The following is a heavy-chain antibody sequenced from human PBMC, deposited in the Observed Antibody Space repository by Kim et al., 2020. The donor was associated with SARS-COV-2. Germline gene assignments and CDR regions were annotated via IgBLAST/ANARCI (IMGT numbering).Heavy chain of an antibody. D-gene: IGHD3-9*01. V-gene: IGHV4-39*01. CDR1: GGSISSSSYY. J-gene: IGHJ6*02. CDR2: IYYSGST. CDR3: ARLALTGYYRNYYGMDV. Sequence: SETLSLTCTVSGGSISSSSYYWGRIRQPPGKGLEWIGRIYYSGSTYYNPSLKSRVTISVDTSKNQFSLKLSSVTAADTAVYYCARLALTGYYRNYYGMDVWGQGTTVTVSS.